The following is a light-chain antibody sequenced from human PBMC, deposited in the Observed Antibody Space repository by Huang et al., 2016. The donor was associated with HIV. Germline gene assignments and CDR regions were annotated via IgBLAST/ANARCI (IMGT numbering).Light chain of an antibody. V-gene: IGKV1-9*01. CDR2: AAS. J-gene: IGKJ5*01. CDR3: QQLHSYPIT. CDR1: QDIANS. Sequence: QLTQSPSSLSMSVGDRVIITCQASQDIANSLSWYQHKPGRAPKLLISAASTLPSGVPSRFSGGAAGTYFTLIITNLQPDDFASYYCQQLHSYPITFGQGTRLDI.